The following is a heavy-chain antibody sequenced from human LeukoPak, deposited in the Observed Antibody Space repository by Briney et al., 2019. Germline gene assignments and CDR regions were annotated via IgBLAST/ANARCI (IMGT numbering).Heavy chain of an antibody. Sequence: PSETLSLTCTVSGGSISSSSYYWGWIRQPPGKGLEWIGSIYYSGSTYYNPSLKSRVTISVDTSKNQFSLKLSSVTAADTAVYYCATSVGGLYSYGTYFDYWGQGTLVTVSS. V-gene: IGHV4-39*07. CDR3: ATSVGGLYSYGTYFDY. D-gene: IGHD5-18*01. J-gene: IGHJ4*02. CDR2: IYYSGST. CDR1: GGSISSSSYY.